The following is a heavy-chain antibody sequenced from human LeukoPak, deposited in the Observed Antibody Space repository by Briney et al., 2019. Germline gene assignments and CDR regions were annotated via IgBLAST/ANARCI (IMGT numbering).Heavy chain of an antibody. D-gene: IGHD4-17*01. CDR3: TKDPNGDYVGAFDP. CDR2: ITGGHYPT. J-gene: IGHJ5*02. Sequence: GGSLRLSCAASGFSFSSFAMTWVRQAPGKGLEWVSSITGGHYPTYNTDSVKGRFTISRDNSKNTLYLQMNSLRADDTAVYYCTKDPNGDYVGAFDPWGQGALVTVSS. CDR1: GFSFSSFA. V-gene: IGHV3-23*01.